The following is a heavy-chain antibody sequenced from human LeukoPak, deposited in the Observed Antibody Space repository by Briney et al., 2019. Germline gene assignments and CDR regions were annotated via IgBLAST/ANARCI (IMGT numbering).Heavy chain of an antibody. Sequence: GGSLRLSCAASGFTFSSNWMSWVRQAPGKGLEWVANIKQDGSEKYYVDSVKGRFTISRDNAKDSLYLQMNSLRAEDTAVYYCARGIAADYFDYWGQGTLGTVSS. J-gene: IGHJ4*02. V-gene: IGHV3-7*01. CDR2: IKQDGSEK. CDR3: ARGIAADYFDY. D-gene: IGHD6-6*01. CDR1: GFTFSSNW.